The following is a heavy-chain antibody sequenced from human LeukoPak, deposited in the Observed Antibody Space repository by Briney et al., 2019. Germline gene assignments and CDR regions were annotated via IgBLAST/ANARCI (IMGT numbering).Heavy chain of an antibody. CDR2: IGSDNKP. V-gene: IGHV3-23*01. J-gene: IGHJ4*02. Sequence: GGSLRLSCEASGFTFSAYAMTWVRQAPGKGLEWVSSIGSDNKPHYSESVKGRFTISRDNSRNMLYLQMTSLRAEDTAIYYCPRDFSPAAIAGDYYFDYWGQGTLVTVSS. D-gene: IGHD2-2*01. CDR1: GFTFSAYA. CDR3: PRDFSPAAIAGDYYFDY.